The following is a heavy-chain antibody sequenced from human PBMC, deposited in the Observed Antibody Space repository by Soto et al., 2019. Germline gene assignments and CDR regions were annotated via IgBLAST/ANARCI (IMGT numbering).Heavy chain of an antibody. V-gene: IGHV3-23*01. CDR3: AKGISGGN. D-gene: IGHD3-3*02. Sequence: EVQLLESGGGLVQPGGSLRLSCAASGFTFSSYDMSWVRQAPRKGLEWVSGISGGGGSTDYADSVKGRFTISRDNSKNTLYLQMNSLRAEDTAVYYCAKGISGGNWGQGTLVTVSS. CDR1: GFTFSSYD. J-gene: IGHJ4*02. CDR2: ISGGGGST.